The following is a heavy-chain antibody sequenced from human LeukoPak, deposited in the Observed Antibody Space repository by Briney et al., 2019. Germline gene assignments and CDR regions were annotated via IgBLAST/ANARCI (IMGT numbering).Heavy chain of an antibody. CDR2: IRKRPNSYTT. D-gene: IGHD6-19*01. CDR3: ARVSTTVAGSDYLDY. CDR1: GFTFSDHF. Sequence: GGSLRLSCAASGFTFSDHFMDWVRQAPGKGLEWVGRIRKRPNSYTTEYAASVQGRFAISRDDSKNSLYLQMNSLKTEDTAVYYCARVSTTVAGSDYLDYWGQGTQVAISS. J-gene: IGHJ4*02. V-gene: IGHV3-72*01.